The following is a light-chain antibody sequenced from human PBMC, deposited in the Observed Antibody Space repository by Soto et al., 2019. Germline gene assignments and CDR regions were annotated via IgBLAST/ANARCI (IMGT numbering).Light chain of an antibody. CDR3: SSYTSSSTLFYV. CDR1: SSDVVGYNY. CDR2: DVS. Sequence: QSVLTQPASVSGSPGQSITISCTGTSSDVVGYNYVSWYQQHPGKAPKLTIYDVSNRPSGVSNRFSGSKSGNTASLTISGLQAEDEADYYCSSYTSSSTLFYVFGTGTKVTVL. J-gene: IGLJ1*01. V-gene: IGLV2-14*01.